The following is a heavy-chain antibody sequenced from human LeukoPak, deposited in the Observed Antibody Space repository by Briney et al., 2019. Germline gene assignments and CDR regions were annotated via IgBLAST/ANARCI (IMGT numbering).Heavy chain of an antibody. J-gene: IGHJ5*02. CDR2: ICGSGGST. Sequence: PGGSLRLSCAASGFTFSIYPVSCVRDAPGRGLEWVSAICGSGGSTYYADSVNGRFTISRDHSKNTLYLQMNSLRAEDTAVYYCAGNLVAAAPGDAWGQGTLVTVPS. CDR1: GFTFSIYP. V-gene: IGHV3-23*01. D-gene: IGHD2-2*01. CDR3: AGNLVAAAPGDA.